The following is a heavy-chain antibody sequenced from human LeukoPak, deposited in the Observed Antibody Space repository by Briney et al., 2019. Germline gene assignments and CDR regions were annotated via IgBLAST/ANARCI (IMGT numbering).Heavy chain of an antibody. CDR2: IKNDGSDK. Sequence: GGSLRLSCEASGFSFSAAWMTWVRQAPGKGLEWVATIKNDGSDKYYVDSVRGRFTLSRDNAKNSVYLQMNSLRAEDTAVYYGAKGRGGRSWTFDYWGQGTLVTVSS. V-gene: IGHV3-7*03. CDR1: GFSFSAAW. J-gene: IGHJ4*02. D-gene: IGHD6-13*01. CDR3: AKGRGGRSWTFDY.